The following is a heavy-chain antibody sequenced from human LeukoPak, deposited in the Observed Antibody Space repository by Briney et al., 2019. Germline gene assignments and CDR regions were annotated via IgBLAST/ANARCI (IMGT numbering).Heavy chain of an antibody. CDR3: AKGSREWELLDAFDI. CDR1: GFTFSSYG. D-gene: IGHD1-26*01. Sequence: PGGSLRLSCAASGFTFSSYGMSWVRQAPGKGLEWVSGISGSGGRTDYADSAKGRFIISRDNAKNTLFLQMNSLRAEDTAVYYCAKGSREWELLDAFDIWGQGTMVTVSS. CDR2: ISGSGGRT. J-gene: IGHJ3*02. V-gene: IGHV3-23*01.